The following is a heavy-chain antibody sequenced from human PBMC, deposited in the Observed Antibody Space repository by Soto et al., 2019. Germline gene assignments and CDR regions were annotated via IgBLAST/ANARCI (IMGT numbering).Heavy chain of an antibody. CDR3: ARFDSYDSSGYPN. V-gene: IGHV3-23*01. J-gene: IGHJ4*02. CDR2: ISGSGGST. D-gene: IGHD3-22*01. Sequence: VGSLRLSCVASGFTFSSYAMSWVRQAPGKGLEWVSAISGSGGSTYYADSVKGRFTISRDNSKNTLYLQMNSLRAEDTAVYYCARFDSYDSSGYPNWGQGTLVTVSS. CDR1: GFTFSSYA.